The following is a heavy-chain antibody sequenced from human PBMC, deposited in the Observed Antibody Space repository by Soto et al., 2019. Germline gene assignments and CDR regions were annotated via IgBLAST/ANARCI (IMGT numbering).Heavy chain of an antibody. CDR1: GYTFTGYY. V-gene: IGHV1-2*02. CDR3: AGGVLSGSYYNWFDP. Sequence: GASVKVSCKASGYTFTGYYMHWVRQAPGQGLERMGWINPNSGGTDYAQKFQGRVTMTRDTSISTAYMELSRLRSDDTAVYYCAGGVLSGSYYNWFDPWGQGTLVTVSS. D-gene: IGHD1-26*01. J-gene: IGHJ5*02. CDR2: INPNSGGT.